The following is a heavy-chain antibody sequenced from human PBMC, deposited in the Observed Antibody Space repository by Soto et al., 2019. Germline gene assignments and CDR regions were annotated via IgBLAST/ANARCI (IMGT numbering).Heavy chain of an antibody. CDR1: GFTISSHW. D-gene: IGHD1-26*01. V-gene: IGHV3-74*01. Sequence: GGSLRLSCAASGFTISSHWMHWVRQAPGKGLVWVSRINSDGSSTSYADSVKGRFIISRDNAKNTLYLQMNSLRAEDTAVYYCVRSYSGTYGGFDPWGQGT. CDR3: VRSYSGTYGGFDP. J-gene: IGHJ5*02. CDR2: INSDGSST.